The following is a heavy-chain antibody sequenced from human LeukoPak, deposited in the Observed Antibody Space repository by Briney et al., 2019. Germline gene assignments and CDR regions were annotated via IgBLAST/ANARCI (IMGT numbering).Heavy chain of an antibody. Sequence: SETLSLTCTVSGGSISSSSYYWGWIRQPPGKGLEWIGTIYYSGSTYYNPSLKSRVTISVDTSKNQFSLKLNSVTAADTAVYYCARSMAATVHYWGQGTLVTVSS. CDR1: GGSISSSSYY. J-gene: IGHJ4*02. D-gene: IGHD6-6*01. CDR3: ARSMAATVHY. V-gene: IGHV4-39*01. CDR2: IYYSGST.